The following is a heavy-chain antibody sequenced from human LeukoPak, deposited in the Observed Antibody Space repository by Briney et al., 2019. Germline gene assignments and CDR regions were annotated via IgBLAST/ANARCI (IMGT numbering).Heavy chain of an antibody. Sequence: PSETLSLTCAVYGGSFSGYYWGWIRQPPGKGLEWIGIINYSGSTYYNPSLRSRVTISVDTSKNQFSLKLSSVTAADTAVYYCARHQGGYVQSAFHMWGQGTMVIVSS. V-gene: IGHV4-34*01. CDR3: ARHQGGYVQSAFHM. D-gene: IGHD5-12*01. CDR2: INYSGST. CDR1: GGSFSGYY. J-gene: IGHJ3*02.